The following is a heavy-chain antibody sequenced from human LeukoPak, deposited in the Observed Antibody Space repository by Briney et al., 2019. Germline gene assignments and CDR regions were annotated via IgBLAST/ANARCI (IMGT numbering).Heavy chain of an antibody. CDR2: ITSGGGST. CDR1: GFTFSSYA. V-gene: IGHV3-23*01. J-gene: IGHJ4*02. CDR3: AKAYSGSYW. D-gene: IGHD1-26*01. Sequence: GGSLRLSCAASGFTFSSYAMTWVRQAPGKGLEWVSTITSGGGSTYYADSVKGRFTISRDNSKNTLYLQMNSLRAEDTAVYYCAKAYSGSYWWGQGTLVTVSS.